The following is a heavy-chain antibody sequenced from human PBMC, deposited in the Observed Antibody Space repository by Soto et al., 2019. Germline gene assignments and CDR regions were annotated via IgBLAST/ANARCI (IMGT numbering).Heavy chain of an antibody. CDR2: ISGSGGST. V-gene: IGHV3-23*01. Sequence: EVQLLESGGGLVQPGGSLRLSCAASGFTFNSYAMSWVRQAPGKGLEWVSAISGSGGSTYYADSVKGRFTISRDNSKNTLYLQMNSLRAEDTAVYYCAKDGTGTVTTSWFDPWGQGTLVTVSS. CDR1: GFTFNSYA. CDR3: AKDGTGTVTTSWFDP. D-gene: IGHD4-17*01. J-gene: IGHJ5*02.